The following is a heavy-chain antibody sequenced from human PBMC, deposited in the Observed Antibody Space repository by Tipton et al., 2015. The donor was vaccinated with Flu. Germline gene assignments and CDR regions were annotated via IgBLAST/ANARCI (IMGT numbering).Heavy chain of an antibody. D-gene: IGHD2-2*01. CDR1: GGSISSYY. V-gene: IGHV4-59*12. CDR2: IYYSGST. Sequence: TLSLTCTVSGGSISSYYWSWIRQPPGKGLEWIGYIYYSGSTNYNPSLKSRVTLSLDTSKNQFSLKVRSVNAADTAVYYCAPSTRYWTGGHFFGWWGRGTQVTVSS. J-gene: IGHJ4*02. CDR3: APSTRYWTGGHFFGW.